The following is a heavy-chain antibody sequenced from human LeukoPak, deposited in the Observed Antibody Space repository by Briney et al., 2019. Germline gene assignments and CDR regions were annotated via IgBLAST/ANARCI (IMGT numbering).Heavy chain of an antibody. CDR2: FSKYNGNT. D-gene: IGHD4-17*01. J-gene: IGHJ4*02. CDR1: GYSFSNYD. V-gene: IGHV1-18*01. Sequence: GASVKVSCKASGYSFSNYDITWVRQGPGQGHELMGWFSKYNGNTKYAPKLQGRVFMTTDTSTSTAYIELRSLRPDDTAVYFCARENDRSCGAYDYWGQGTLVTVSS. CDR3: ARENDRSCGAYDY.